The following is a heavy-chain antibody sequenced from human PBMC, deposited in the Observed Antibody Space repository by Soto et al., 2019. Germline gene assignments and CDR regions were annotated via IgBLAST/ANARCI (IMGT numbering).Heavy chain of an antibody. CDR1: NGSFSVYY. Sequence: SETLSLTCAVYNGSFSVYYWTWIRQPPGRGLEWIGEINHSGSTNYNPSLKSRVTISVDTSKNQFSLKLSSVTAADTAVYYCARDSTRRGACDIWGQGTMVTVSS. CDR2: INHSGST. CDR3: ARDSTRRGACDI. D-gene: IGHD2-2*01. V-gene: IGHV4-34*01. J-gene: IGHJ3*02.